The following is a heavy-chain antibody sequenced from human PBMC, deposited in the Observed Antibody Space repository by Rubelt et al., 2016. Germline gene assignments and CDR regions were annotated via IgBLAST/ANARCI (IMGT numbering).Heavy chain of an antibody. D-gene: IGHD6-13*01. CDR2: VSYSGST. J-gene: IGHJ4*02. CDR3: TRPGQQLVGGSFDY. V-gene: IGHV4-39*07. CDR1: GGSIRSSGYY. Sequence: QLQLQESGPGLLKPSETLSLICTVSGGSIRSSGYYWGWIRQPPGKGLEWIGSVSYSGSTYYNPSLKSRVTVSSDTSKNHLPLEVRVVTAADTAVYYCTRPGQQLVGGSFDYWGQGILVTVSS.